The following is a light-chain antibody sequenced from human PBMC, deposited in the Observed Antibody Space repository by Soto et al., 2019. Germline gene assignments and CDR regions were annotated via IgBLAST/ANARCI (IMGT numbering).Light chain of an antibody. CDR3: QQYNDWPRT. J-gene: IGKJ1*01. CDR1: QSVSSY. Sequence: EIVLTQSPGTLSLSPGERATLSCRASQSVSSYYLAWYQQKPGQAPRLLIYGASTRATGSPDRFSASGSATEFTLTISSLLSEDFAVYYCQQYNDWPRTFGQGTRWIS. V-gene: IGKV3-15*01. CDR2: GAS.